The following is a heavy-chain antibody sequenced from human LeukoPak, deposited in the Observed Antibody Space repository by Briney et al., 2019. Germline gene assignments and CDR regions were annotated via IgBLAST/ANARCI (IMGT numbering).Heavy chain of an antibody. Sequence: PGGSVRLSCAASGFTFSSYSMNWVRQAPGKGLEWVSYISRRSSNIYYADSVKGRFTITRDDAKNSLYLQMNSLRAEDTAAYYCAREDNLGNYYNFYMDVWGKGTTVSVSS. J-gene: IGHJ6*03. CDR3: AREDNLGNYYNFYMDV. V-gene: IGHV3-48*01. CDR2: ISRRSSNI. CDR1: GFTFSSYS. D-gene: IGHD1-1*01.